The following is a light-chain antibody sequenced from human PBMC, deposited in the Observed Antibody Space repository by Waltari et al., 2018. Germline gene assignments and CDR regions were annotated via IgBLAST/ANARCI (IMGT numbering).Light chain of an antibody. CDR2: GAS. CDR1: QVLDNW. Sequence: AIQVTQSPSSLSASVGDRVTITCRASQVLDNWLAWYQQKPGKAPNLLIYGASVLESGVPSRFSGSGSGTDFTLTISSLQPEDFATYYCQQLHSYPRAFGGGTKVESK. J-gene: IGKJ4*01. V-gene: IGKV1-13*02. CDR3: QQLHSYPRA.